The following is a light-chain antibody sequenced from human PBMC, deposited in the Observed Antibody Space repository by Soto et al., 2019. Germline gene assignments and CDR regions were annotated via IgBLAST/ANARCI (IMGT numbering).Light chain of an antibody. CDR2: DVS. CDR1: SGDIGDYNY. Sequence: QSVLTQPASVSGSPGQSITISCVGTSGDIGDYNYVSWYQQHPGKVPKVLIYDVSTRPSGVSYRFSGTKSGNTASLTVSGLQAEDEADYDSCSYTRSGTPIFGTGTKLTVL. J-gene: IGLJ1*01. V-gene: IGLV2-14*01. CDR3: CSYTRSGTPI.